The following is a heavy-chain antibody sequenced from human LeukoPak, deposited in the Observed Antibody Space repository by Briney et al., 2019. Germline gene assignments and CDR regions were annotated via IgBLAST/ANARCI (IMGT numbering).Heavy chain of an antibody. Sequence: GGSLRLSCAASGFSFSSYEINWVRQAPGKGLEWVAVISYDGSNKYYADSVKGRFTISRDNSKNTLYLQMNSLRAEDTAVYYCAKSGCSSGRASCAFDIWGQGTMVTVSS. D-gene: IGHD6-19*01. J-gene: IGHJ3*02. CDR1: GFSFSSYE. CDR2: ISYDGSNK. V-gene: IGHV3-30*18. CDR3: AKSGCSSGRASCAFDI.